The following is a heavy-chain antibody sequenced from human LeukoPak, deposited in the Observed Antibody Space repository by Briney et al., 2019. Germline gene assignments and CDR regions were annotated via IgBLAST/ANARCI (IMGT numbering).Heavy chain of an antibody. V-gene: IGHV4-59*01. Sequence: SETLSLTCTVSGGSISSYYWSWIRQPPGKGLEWTGYIYYSGSTNYNPSLNSRVTISVDTSKNQFSLKLSSVTAADTAVYYCARGHRDRDYYGSGSYYIGYWGQGTLVTVSS. CDR3: ARGHRDRDYYGSGSYYIGY. J-gene: IGHJ4*02. CDR2: IYYSGST. D-gene: IGHD3-10*01. CDR1: GGSISSYY.